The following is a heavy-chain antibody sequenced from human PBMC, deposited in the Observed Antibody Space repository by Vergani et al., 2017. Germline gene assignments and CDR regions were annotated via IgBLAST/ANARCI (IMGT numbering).Heavy chain of an antibody. CDR2: IYHSGST. CDR1: GGSISSGGYS. D-gene: IGHD2-2*01. Sequence: QLQLQESGSGLVKPSQTLSLTCAVSGGSISSGGYSWSWIRQPPGKGLEWIGYIYHSGSTYYNPSLKSRVTISVDRSKNQFSLKLSSVTAADTAVYYCARARGYCSSTSCPYYYYGMDVWGQGP. CDR3: ARARGYCSSTSCPYYYYGMDV. V-gene: IGHV4-30-2*01. J-gene: IGHJ6*02.